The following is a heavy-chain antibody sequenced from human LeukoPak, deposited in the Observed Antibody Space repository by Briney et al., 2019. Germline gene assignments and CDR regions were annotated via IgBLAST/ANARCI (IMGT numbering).Heavy chain of an antibody. Sequence: ASETLSLTCTVSGRSINSSSYYWGWIRQPPGKGLEWIGSIYYSGSKYYSPSLKSRLTMSIDTSKNQFSLRLSSVTAADTAVYYCTTTEITLIREFYWGHGTLVTVSS. CDR3: TTTEITLIREFY. CDR1: GRSINSSSYY. V-gene: IGHV4-39*07. J-gene: IGHJ4*01. D-gene: IGHD3-10*01. CDR2: IYYSGSK.